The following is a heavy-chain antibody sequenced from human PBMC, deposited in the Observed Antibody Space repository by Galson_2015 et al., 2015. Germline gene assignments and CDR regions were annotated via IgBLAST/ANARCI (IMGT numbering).Heavy chain of an antibody. D-gene: IGHD6-19*01. CDR1: GFTFSISA. CDR3: ARDRAAVAAKDPYFDY. V-gene: IGHV3-30-3*01. Sequence: SLRLSCAASGFTFSISAMHWVRQAPGKGLEWVSVISYDGTNKNYADSVKGRFTISRDNSKNTLYLQMNSLRAEDTAVYYCARDRAAVAAKDPYFDYWGQGTLVTVSS. CDR2: ISYDGTNK. J-gene: IGHJ4*02.